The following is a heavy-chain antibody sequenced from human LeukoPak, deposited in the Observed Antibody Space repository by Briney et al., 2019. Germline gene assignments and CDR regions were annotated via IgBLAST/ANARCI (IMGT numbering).Heavy chain of an antibody. Sequence: GGSLRLSSAASGFTFFAYVMHSVRQAPGKGLEWVSLICWDGGSTYYADSVKDRFTISRDNSKNHLYLQMNSLRAEDTALYYSAKDKSSRFSIAAPAPHYYYYYMDVWGKGTTVTVSS. V-gene: IGHV3-43D*03. CDR2: ICWDGGST. CDR3: AKDKSSRFSIAAPAPHYYYYYMDV. D-gene: IGHD6-6*01. J-gene: IGHJ6*03. CDR1: GFTFFAYV.